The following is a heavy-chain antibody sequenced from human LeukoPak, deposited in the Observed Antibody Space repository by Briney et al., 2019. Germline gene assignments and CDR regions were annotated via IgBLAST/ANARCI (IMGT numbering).Heavy chain of an antibody. CDR2: IYHSGST. J-gene: IGHJ5*02. CDR1: GYSISSGYY. CDR3: ARVVSSSWYGNWFDP. D-gene: IGHD6-13*01. V-gene: IGHV4-38-2*01. Sequence: PSETLSLTCAVSGYSISSGYYWGWIRQPPGKGLEWIGSIYHSGSTYYNPSLKSRVTISVDTSKNQFSLKLSSVTAADMAVYYCARVVSSSWYGNWFDPWGQGTLVTVSS.